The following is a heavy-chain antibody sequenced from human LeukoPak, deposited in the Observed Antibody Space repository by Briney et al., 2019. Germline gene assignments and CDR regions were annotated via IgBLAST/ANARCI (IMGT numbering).Heavy chain of an antibody. D-gene: IGHD5-18*01. V-gene: IGHV4-34*01. CDR1: GGSFSGYY. CDR2: INHSGST. J-gene: IGHJ4*02. CDR3: ARRIQLWFRGDPPFDY. Sequence: SETLSLTCAVYGGSFSGYYWSWIRQPPGKGLEWIGEINHSGSTNYNPSLKSRVTISVDTSKNQFSLKLSSVTAADTAVYYCARRIQLWFRGDPPFDYWGQGTLVTVSS.